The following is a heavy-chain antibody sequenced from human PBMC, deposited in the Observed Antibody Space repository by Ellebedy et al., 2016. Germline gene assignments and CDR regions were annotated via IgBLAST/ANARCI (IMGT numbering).Heavy chain of an antibody. CDR3: ARDNRDYAMDV. Sequence: GGSLRLXXAASGFTFSSYSMNWVRQAPGKGLEWVSSISSSSSYIYYADSVKGRFTISRDNSKSTLYLQMNSLRAEDTAVYYCARDNRDYAMDVWGQGTTVTVSS. D-gene: IGHD3-16*02. CDR2: ISSSSSYI. J-gene: IGHJ6*02. CDR1: GFTFSSYS. V-gene: IGHV3-21*01.